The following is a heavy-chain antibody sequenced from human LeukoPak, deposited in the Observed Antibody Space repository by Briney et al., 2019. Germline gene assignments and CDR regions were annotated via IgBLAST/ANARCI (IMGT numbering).Heavy chain of an antibody. CDR2: INPNSGGT. J-gene: IGHJ4*02. Sequence: ASVKVSCKASGYTFTGYYMHWVRQAPGQGLEWMGWINPNSGGTNYAQKFQGRVTMTRDTSISTAYMELSRLRSDDTAVYYCARVIDFWSGLDYWGQGTLVTVSS. V-gene: IGHV1-2*02. D-gene: IGHD3-3*01. CDR3: ARVIDFWSGLDY. CDR1: GYTFTGYY.